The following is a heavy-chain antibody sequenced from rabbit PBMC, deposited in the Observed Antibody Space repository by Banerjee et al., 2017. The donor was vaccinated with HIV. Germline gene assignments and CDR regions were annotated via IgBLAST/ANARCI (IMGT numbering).Heavy chain of an antibody. V-gene: IGHV1S40*01. D-gene: IGHD1-1*01. Sequence: QQLVESGGGLVKPGASLTLTCKASGFDLSSGYDMCWVRQAPGKGLELIACIYTGSSGSTAYATWAKGRFTISKTSSTTVTLQVTSLTAADTATYFCARSGTNTYTYFNLWGPGTLVTVS. CDR3: ARSGTNTYTYFNL. J-gene: IGHJ4*01. CDR1: GFDLSSGYD. CDR2: IYTGSSGST.